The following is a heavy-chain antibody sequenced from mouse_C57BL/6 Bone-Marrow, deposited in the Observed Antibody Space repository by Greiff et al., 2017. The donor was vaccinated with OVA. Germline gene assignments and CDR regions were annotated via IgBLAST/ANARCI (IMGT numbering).Heavy chain of an antibody. CDR3: AREASYYSNCGFAD. Sequence: VQLQQSGPELVKPGASVKIPCKASGYTFTDYNMDWVKQSHGKSLEWIGDINPNDGGTIYNQKFKGKATLTVDKSSSTDYMELRSVTSEETAVDDCAREASYYSNCGFADWGQGTLVTVSA. CDR1: GYTFTDYN. J-gene: IGHJ3*01. CDR2: INPNDGGT. V-gene: IGHV1-18*01. D-gene: IGHD2-5*01.